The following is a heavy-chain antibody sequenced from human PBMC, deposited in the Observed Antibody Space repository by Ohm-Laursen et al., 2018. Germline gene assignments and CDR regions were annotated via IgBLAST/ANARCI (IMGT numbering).Heavy chain of an antibody. Sequence: TLSLTCTVSGDSIRSNYWSWIRQPAGKGLEWIGRIYTGGSTNYNPSLKSRVTISVDTSKNQFSLNLSSVTAADTAVYYCAARGQYYFDYWGQGTLVTVSS. V-gene: IGHV4-4*07. J-gene: IGHJ4*02. CDR2: IYTGGST. D-gene: IGHD3-10*01. CDR3: AARGQYYFDY. CDR1: GDSIRSNY.